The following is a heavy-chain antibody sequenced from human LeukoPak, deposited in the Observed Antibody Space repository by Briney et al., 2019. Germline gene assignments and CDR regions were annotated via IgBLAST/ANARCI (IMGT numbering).Heavy chain of an antibody. CDR3: ASGIAAAGNDAFDI. CDR2: ISYDGSDK. CDR1: GFTFSSYA. Sequence: PGRCLRLSCAASGFTFSSYAMHWVRQAAGEGLEWGAVISYDGSDKYYADSVKGRFTISRDNSKNTLYLQMNSLRAEDTAVYYCASGIAAAGNDAFDIWGQGTMVTVSS. D-gene: IGHD6-13*01. J-gene: IGHJ3*02. V-gene: IGHV3-30*04.